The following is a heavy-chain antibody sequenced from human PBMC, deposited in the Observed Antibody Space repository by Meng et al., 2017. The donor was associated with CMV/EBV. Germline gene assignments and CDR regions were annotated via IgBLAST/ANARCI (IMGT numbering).Heavy chain of an antibody. D-gene: IGHD3-3*01. CDR3: ARGEGDYDFWSGYSYYFDY. CDR2: IYYSGST. J-gene: IGHJ4*02. Sequence: GSLRLSCAVYGGSFSGYYWSWIRQPPGKGLEWIGYIYYSGSTNYNPSLKSRVTISVDTSKNQFSLKLSSVTAADTAVYYCARGEGDYDFWSGYSYYFDYWGQGTLVTVSS. CDR1: GGSFSGYY. V-gene: IGHV4-59*01.